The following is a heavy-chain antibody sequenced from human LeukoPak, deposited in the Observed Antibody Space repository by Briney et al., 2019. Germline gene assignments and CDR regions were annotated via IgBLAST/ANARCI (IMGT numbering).Heavy chain of an antibody. Sequence: SVKVSCKASGGTFSSYAISWVRQAPGQGLEWMGGITPIFGTANYAQKFQGRVTITADESTSTAYMELSSLRSEDTAVYYCARDGCTNGVCYTHWYFDLWGRGTLVTVSS. D-gene: IGHD2-8*01. CDR3: ARDGCTNGVCYTHWYFDL. V-gene: IGHV1-69*13. J-gene: IGHJ2*01. CDR2: ITPIFGTA. CDR1: GGTFSSYA.